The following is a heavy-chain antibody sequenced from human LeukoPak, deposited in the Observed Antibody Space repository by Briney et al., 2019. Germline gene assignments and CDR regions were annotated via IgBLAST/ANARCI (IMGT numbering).Heavy chain of an antibody. CDR3: AKEMVRGVIKRGNWFDP. CDR2: IRYDGSNK. CDR1: GFTFSSYG. Sequence: PGGSLRLSCAASGFTFSSYGMHWVRQAPGKGLEWVAFIRYDGSNKYYADSVKGRFTISRDNSKNTLYLQTNSLRAEDTAVYYCAKEMVRGVIKRGNWFDPWGQGTLVTVSS. D-gene: IGHD3-10*01. J-gene: IGHJ5*02. V-gene: IGHV3-30*02.